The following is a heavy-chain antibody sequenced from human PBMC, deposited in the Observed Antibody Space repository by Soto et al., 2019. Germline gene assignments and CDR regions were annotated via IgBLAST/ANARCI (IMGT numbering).Heavy chain of an antibody. V-gene: IGHV1-8*02. CDR2: INPNSGNT. D-gene: IGHD4-17*01. J-gene: IGHJ4*02. Sequence: ASVKVSCKASGYTFTGYYMHWVRQAPGQGLEWMGWINPNSGNTGYAQKFQGRVTMTRNTSISTAYMELSSLRSEDTAVYYCARRNRRMTTLDYWGQGTLVTVSS. CDR3: ARRNRRMTTLDY. CDR1: GYTFTGYY.